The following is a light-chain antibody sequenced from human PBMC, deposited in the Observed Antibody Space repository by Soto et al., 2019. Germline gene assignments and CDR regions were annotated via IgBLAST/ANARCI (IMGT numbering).Light chain of an antibody. CDR3: QQYGSSPPFT. Sequence: EMVLTQSPGTLSLSPGERATLSCRASQSVSSGYLAWYQQKPGQAPRLLIYGASSRATGTPDRFSGSGSGTDFTLTISRLESEDFAVYYCQQYGSSPPFTFGPGTKVDIK. J-gene: IGKJ3*01. CDR1: QSVSSGY. V-gene: IGKV3-20*01. CDR2: GAS.